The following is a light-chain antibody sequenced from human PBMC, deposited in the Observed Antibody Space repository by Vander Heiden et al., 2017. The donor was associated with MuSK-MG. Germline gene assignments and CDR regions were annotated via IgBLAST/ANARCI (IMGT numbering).Light chain of an antibody. CDR1: QSLNSDW. CDR2: DVS. CDR3: HQEDGSPRT. V-gene: IGKV3-20*01. Sequence: EIVLTQSPGTLSLSPGERAALSCRASQSLNSDWLAWYQQKPGQAPRLLIYDVSIRATGVPDRFSGSGSGTDFTLTISRLEPEDFAVFYCHQEDGSPRTFGGGTKVEI. J-gene: IGKJ4*01.